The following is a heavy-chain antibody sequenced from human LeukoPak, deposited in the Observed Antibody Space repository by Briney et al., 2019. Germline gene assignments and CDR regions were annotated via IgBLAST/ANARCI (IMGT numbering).Heavy chain of an antibody. CDR3: ARIEDQSGSSDY. CDR2: IKQDGSEK. D-gene: IGHD3-3*01. V-gene: IGHV3-7*03. CDR1: GFTFSSYS. J-gene: IGHJ4*02. Sequence: TGGSLRLSCAASGFTFSSYSMNWVRQAPGKGLEWVANIKQDGSEKYYVDSVKGRFTISRDNAKNSLYLQMNSLRAEDTAVYYCARIEDQSGSSDYWGQGTLVTVSS.